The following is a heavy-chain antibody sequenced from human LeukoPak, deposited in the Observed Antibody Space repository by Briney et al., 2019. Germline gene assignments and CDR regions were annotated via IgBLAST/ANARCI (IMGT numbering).Heavy chain of an antibody. Sequence: KASETLSLTCTVSGGSISSYYWIWIRQPPGKGLEWIGYIYYSGSTNYNPSLKSRVIISVDTSKNQFSLKLSSVTAADTAVYYCARHGSGSYHYPSWDYWGQGTLVTVSS. J-gene: IGHJ4*02. V-gene: IGHV4-59*08. CDR2: IYYSGST. CDR1: GGSISSYY. D-gene: IGHD3-10*01. CDR3: ARHGSGSYHYPSWDY.